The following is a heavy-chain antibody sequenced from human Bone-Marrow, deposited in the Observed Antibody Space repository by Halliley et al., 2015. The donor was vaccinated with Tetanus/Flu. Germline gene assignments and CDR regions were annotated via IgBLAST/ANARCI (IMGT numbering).Heavy chain of an antibody. D-gene: IGHD6-25*01. CDR2: IYYNGST. V-gene: IGHV4-61*03. CDR3: ARDAALRRGLDV. J-gene: IGHJ6*02. Sequence: GLEWVGHIYYNGSTNYSPSLKSRVTISLDMSNNRFSLRLSSVTAADTAVYYCARDAALRRGLDVWGQGTTVIVSS.